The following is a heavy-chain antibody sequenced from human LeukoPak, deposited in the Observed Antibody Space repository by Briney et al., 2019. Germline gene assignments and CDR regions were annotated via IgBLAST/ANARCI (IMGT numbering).Heavy chain of an antibody. V-gene: IGHV3-66*01. CDR3: ARDGSRRNQQLGGLYYYYMDV. D-gene: IGHD6-6*01. Sequence: GGSLRLSCAASGFTVSSNYMTWVRQAPGKGLEWVSVIYSGGSTYYADSVKGRFTISRDDSKNTLYLQMNSLRAEDTAVYYCARDGSRRNQQLGGLYYYYMDVWGKGTTVTVSS. J-gene: IGHJ6*03. CDR2: IYSGGST. CDR1: GFTVSSNY.